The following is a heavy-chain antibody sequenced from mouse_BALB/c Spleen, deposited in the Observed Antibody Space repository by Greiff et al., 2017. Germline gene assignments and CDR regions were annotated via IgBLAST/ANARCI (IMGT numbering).Heavy chain of an antibody. J-gene: IGHJ3*01. CDR3: TRFPTARATSSWFAY. CDR2: IYPSDSYT. V-gene: IGHV1-69*02. CDR1: GYTFTSYW. D-gene: IGHD3-2*01. Sequence: QVQLKQPGAELVRPGASVKLSCKASGYTFTSYWINWVKQRPGQGLEWIGNIYPSDSYTNYNQKFKDKATLTVDKSSSTAYMQLSSPTSEDSAVYYCTRFPTARATSSWFAYWGQGTLVTVSA.